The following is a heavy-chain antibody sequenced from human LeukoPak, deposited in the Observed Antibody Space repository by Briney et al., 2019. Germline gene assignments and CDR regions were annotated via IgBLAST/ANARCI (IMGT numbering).Heavy chain of an antibody. CDR1: GFTFTSSA. Sequence: SVKVSCKASGFTFTSSAVQWVRQARGQRLEWIGWIVVGSGNTNYAQKYQERVTITRDMSTSTAYMELSSLRSEDTAVYYCAADPGVITGAFDIWGQGTMVTVSS. D-gene: IGHD3-10*01. CDR3: AADPGVITGAFDI. CDR2: IVVGSGNT. V-gene: IGHV1-58*01. J-gene: IGHJ3*02.